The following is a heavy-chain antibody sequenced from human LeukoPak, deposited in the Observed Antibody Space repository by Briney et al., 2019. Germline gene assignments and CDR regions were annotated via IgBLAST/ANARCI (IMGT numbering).Heavy chain of an antibody. Sequence: GRSLRLSCAASGFTFSSYAMRWVRQAPGKGLEWVAVISYDGSNKYYADSVKGRFTISRDNSKNTLYLQMNSLRAEDTAVYYCARDDCSSTSCYGWFDPWGQGTLVTVSS. J-gene: IGHJ5*02. CDR3: ARDDCSSTSCYGWFDP. CDR2: ISYDGSNK. CDR1: GFTFSSYA. V-gene: IGHV3-30*04. D-gene: IGHD2-2*01.